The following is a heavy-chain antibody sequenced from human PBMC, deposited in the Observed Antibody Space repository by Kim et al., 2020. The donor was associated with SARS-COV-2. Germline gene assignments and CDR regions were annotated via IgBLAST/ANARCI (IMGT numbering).Heavy chain of an antibody. J-gene: IGHJ5*02. CDR3: ARTSFNFNWFDP. V-gene: IGHV4-59*01. Sequence: NSNPSLKDRVTISVDTTKNQFTLKLRTVTAADTAVYYCARTSFNFNWFDPWGQGTLVTVSS. D-gene: IGHD1-20*01.